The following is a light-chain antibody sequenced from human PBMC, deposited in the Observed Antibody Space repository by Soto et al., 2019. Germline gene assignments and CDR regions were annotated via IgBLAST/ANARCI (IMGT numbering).Light chain of an antibody. V-gene: IGKV1-5*03. CDR3: QQYSSYPWT. J-gene: IGKJ1*01. CDR1: QSISSW. CDR2: KAS. Sequence: DSQITQSPSTLSASVGDRVTITCRASQSISSWLAWYQQKSGKAPKLLIYKASNLESGVPSRFSGSGSGTEFTLTISSLQPDDFATYYCQQYSSYPWTFGQGTKVEIK.